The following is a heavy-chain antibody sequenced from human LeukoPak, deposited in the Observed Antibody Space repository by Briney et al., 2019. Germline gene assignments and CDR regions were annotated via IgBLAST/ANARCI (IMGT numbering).Heavy chain of an antibody. CDR3: ARGREYQLLHTLYMDV. D-gene: IGHD2-2*01. J-gene: IGHJ6*03. CDR1: GFTFSSYG. Sequence: HPGGSLRLSCAASGFTFSSYGMHWVRQAPGKGLEWVAFIRYDGSNKYYADSVKGRFTISRDNSKNTLYLQMNSLRAEDTAVYYCARGREYQLLHTLYMDVWGKGTTVTVSS. CDR2: IRYDGSNK. V-gene: IGHV3-30*02.